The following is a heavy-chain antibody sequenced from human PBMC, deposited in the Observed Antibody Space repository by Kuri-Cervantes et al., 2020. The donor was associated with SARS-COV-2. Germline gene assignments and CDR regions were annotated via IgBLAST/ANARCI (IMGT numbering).Heavy chain of an antibody. CDR3: ASDAYDFWSGYSIALFDYFDY. V-gene: IGHV3-30-3*01. CDR2: ISYDGSNK. CDR1: GFTFSSYA. Sequence: GGSLRLSCAASGFTFSSYAMHWVRQAPGKGLEWVAVISYDGSNKYYADSVKGRFTISRDNSKNTLYLQMNSLRAEDTAVYYCASDAYDFWSGYSIALFDYFDYWGRGTLVTVSS. D-gene: IGHD3-3*01. J-gene: IGHJ4*02.